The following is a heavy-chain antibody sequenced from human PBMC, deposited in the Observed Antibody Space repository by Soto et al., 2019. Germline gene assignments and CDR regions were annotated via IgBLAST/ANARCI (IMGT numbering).Heavy chain of an antibody. CDR3: ARGFLEWNYYYGMDV. V-gene: IGHV4-34*01. CDR2: INHSGST. D-gene: IGHD3-3*01. CDR1: GGSFSGYY. Sequence: SETLSLTCAVYGGSFSGYYWSWIRQPPGMGLEWIGEINHSGSTNYNPSLKSRVTISVDTSKNRFSLKLSSVTAADTAVYYCARGFLEWNYYYGMDVWGQGTTVTVSS. J-gene: IGHJ6*02.